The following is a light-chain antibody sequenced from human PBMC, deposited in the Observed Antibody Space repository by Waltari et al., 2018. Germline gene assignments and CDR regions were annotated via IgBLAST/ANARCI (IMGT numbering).Light chain of an antibody. CDR1: SRAGGAYNR. V-gene: IGLV2-14*03. J-gene: IGLJ3*02. CDR2: DVS. Sequence: QSALTQPASVSGSPGQSITLSCTGTSRAGGAYNRVSWYQQHPGKAPKPIIFDVSKRPSGVSNRFSGSKSGDTASLSISGLQAEDEADYYCSSYTRTTTLWVFGGGTKLTVL. CDR3: SSYTRTTTLWV.